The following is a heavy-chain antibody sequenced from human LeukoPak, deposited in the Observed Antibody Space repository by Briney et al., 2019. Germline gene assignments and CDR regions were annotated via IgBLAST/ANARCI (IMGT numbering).Heavy chain of an antibody. CDR1: GGSISNYY. D-gene: IGHD2-2*01. CDR2: IYNSGIT. J-gene: IGHJ5*02. Sequence: PSETLSLTCTVSGGSISNYYWSWIRQPPGKGLEWIGFIYNSGITNYNPSLKSRVTISVDTSKNQFSLKLSSVTAADTAVYYCAREGGRYCSSTSCYQSWFDPWGQGTLVTVSS. CDR3: AREGGRYCSSTSCYQSWFDP. V-gene: IGHV4-59*01.